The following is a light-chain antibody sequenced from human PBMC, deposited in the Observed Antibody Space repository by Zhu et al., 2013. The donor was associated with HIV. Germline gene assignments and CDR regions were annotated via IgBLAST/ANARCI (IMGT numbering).Light chain of an antibody. CDR3: QHSYSTPA. V-gene: IGKV1-39*01. J-gene: IGKJ4*01. CDR1: QSISTL. CDR2: AAS. Sequence: DIQMTQSPSSLSASVGDRVTITCRASQSISTLLNWYQQKPGKAPKVLIYAASTLQSGVPSRFSGSGSGTDFTLTISSLQPEDFATYYCQHSYSTPAFGGGTKV.